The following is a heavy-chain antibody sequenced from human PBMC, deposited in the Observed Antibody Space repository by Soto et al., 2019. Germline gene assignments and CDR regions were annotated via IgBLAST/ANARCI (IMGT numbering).Heavy chain of an antibody. J-gene: IGHJ6*02. CDR1: GFTFSSYW. CDR3: ARDRRITIFGVVTRYYYYYGMDV. Sequence: AVSLRLSCAASGFTFSSYWMSWVRQAPGKGLKWVANIKQDGSEKYYVDSVKGRFTISRDNAKNSLYLQMNSLRAEDTAVYYCARDRRITIFGVVTRYYYYYGMDVWGQGTTVTVS. CDR2: IKQDGSEK. D-gene: IGHD3-3*01. V-gene: IGHV3-7*01.